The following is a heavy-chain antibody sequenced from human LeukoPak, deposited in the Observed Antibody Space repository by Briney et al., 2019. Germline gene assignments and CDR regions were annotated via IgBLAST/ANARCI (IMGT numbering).Heavy chain of an antibody. V-gene: IGHV1-69*05. Sequence: ASAKVSCKASGGTFSSYAISWVRQAPGQGLEWMGRIIPIFGTANYAQKFQGRVTITTDESTSTAYMELSSLRSEDTAVYYCARAYCSSTSCPSDYFDYWGQGTLVTVSS. CDR1: GGTFSSYA. CDR2: IIPIFGTA. CDR3: ARAYCSSTSCPSDYFDY. J-gene: IGHJ4*02. D-gene: IGHD2-2*01.